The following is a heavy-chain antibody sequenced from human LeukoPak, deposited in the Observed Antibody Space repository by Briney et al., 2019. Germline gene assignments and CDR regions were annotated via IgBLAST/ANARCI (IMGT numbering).Heavy chain of an antibody. CDR3: ARQNRKGIVATFDY. D-gene: IGHD1-26*01. CDR1: GDSISTSNSY. Sequence: SSETLSLTCTVSGDSISTSNSYWGWLRQPPGKGLEWIGSIYYSGNTYYNASLKSRVTISVDTSKNQFSLKLSSVTAADTAVYYCARQNRKGIVATFDYWGQGTLVTVSS. CDR2: IYYSGNT. V-gene: IGHV4-39*01. J-gene: IGHJ4*02.